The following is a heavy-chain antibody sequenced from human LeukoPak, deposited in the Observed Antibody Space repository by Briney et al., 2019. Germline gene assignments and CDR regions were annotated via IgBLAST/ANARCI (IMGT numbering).Heavy chain of an antibody. J-gene: IGHJ5*02. Sequence: GASVKVSCKASGYTFTGYYMHWVRQAPGQGLEWMGWINPNSGGTNYAQKFQGRVTMTRDTSISTAYMELSRLRSDDTAVYYCARDSEDDILTGYYNWFDPWGQGTLVTVSS. CDR2: INPNSGGT. CDR1: GYTFTGYY. V-gene: IGHV1-2*02. CDR3: ARDSEDDILTGYYNWFDP. D-gene: IGHD3-9*01.